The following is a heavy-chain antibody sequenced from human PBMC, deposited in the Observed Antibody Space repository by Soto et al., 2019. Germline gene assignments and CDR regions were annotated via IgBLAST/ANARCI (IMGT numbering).Heavy chain of an antibody. CDR2: ILPVSAPP. D-gene: IGHD3-3*01. CDR3: ATDSNYDVSNSF. J-gene: IGHJ4*02. V-gene: IGHV1-69*13. Sequence: SVKVSCKASGGTLNNYAINWVRQAPGQGLEWMGGILPVSAPPDYAQKFQGRVSITADHSTSTVYMELSRLKSDDTAVYFCATDSNYDVSNSFWGQGTLVTV. CDR1: GGTLNNYA.